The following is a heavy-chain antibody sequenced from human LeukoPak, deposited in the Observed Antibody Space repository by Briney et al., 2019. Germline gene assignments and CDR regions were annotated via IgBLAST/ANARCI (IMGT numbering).Heavy chain of an antibody. CDR2: ISSNSGGI. V-gene: IGHV3-9*01. Sequence: GRSLRLSCVTSGFIFDDYAMHWVRQGPGKCLEWVSGISSNSGGIAYADSVKGRFTISRDNAKNSLYLQMNSLRPEDTALYYCAKDVQMTRNDYYNYFDYWGQGTLVTVSS. D-gene: IGHD3-22*01. J-gene: IGHJ4*02. CDR3: AKDVQMTRNDYYNYFDY. CDR1: GFIFDDYA.